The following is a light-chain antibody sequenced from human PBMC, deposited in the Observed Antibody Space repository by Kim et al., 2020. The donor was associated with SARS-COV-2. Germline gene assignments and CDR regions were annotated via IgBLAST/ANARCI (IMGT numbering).Light chain of an antibody. CDR3: QAWDSTGV. CDR2: QDS. J-gene: IGLJ3*02. CDR1: KWGNKF. Sequence: SVYSGQTASITCSGDKWGNKFVSWYQQKPGQSPVLVIYQDSRRPSGIPERFAGYNSGNTAALTISGTLTMDEADYYWQAWDSTGVFGGGTKLTVL. V-gene: IGLV3-1*01.